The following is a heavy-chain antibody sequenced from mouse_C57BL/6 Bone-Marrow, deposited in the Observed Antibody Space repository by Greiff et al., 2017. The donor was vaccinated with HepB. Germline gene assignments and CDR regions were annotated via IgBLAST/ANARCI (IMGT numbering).Heavy chain of an antibody. V-gene: IGHV1-81*01. J-gene: IGHJ2*01. CDR1: GYTFTSYG. CDR3: ARPPCYFDY. Sequence: LVESGAELVRPGASVKLSCKASGYTFTSYGISWVKQRPGQGLEWIGEIYPRSGNTYYNEKFKGKATLTADKSSSTAYMELRSLTSEDSAVYFCARPPCYFDYWGQGTTLTVSS. CDR2: IYPRSGNT.